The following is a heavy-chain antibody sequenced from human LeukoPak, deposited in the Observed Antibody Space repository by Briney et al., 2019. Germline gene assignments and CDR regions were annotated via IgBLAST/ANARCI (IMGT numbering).Heavy chain of an antibody. CDR1: GYSYTHHA. J-gene: IGHJ3*02. CDR3: ARGLAASGSRVFDI. V-gene: IGHV1-18*01. D-gene: IGHD6-13*01. CDR2: VSAYNGHT. Sequence: ASVKVSYKASGYSYTHHAITRLQQDPAQALDWLGWVSAYNGHTNFAQNCQGRVTMNTDTSTSTAYLELRSLGADDASVYYCARGLAASGSRVFDIWGQETMVTVVS.